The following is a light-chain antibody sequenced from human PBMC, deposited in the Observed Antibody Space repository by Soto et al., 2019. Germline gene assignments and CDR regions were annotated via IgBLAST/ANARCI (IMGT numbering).Light chain of an antibody. J-gene: IGKJ1*01. CDR1: QSIGTW. V-gene: IGKV1-5*01. CDR2: DAS. CDR3: QQYSDSSGA. Sequence: DIQVTQSPSTLSASVGDRVTITCGASQSIGTWLAWYQQTPGTAPKLLIFDASPLESGVPSQFSGSGSGTDFTLTISSLQPDDFATYYCQQYSDSSGAFGQGTKVDI.